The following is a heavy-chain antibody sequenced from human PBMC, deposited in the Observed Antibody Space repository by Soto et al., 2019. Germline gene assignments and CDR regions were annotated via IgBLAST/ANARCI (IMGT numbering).Heavy chain of an antibody. V-gene: IGHV3-23*01. D-gene: IGHD2-8*01. CDR1: GFTFSSYA. CDR3: AKLGFVLMELYYFHQ. Sequence: XESLQISCTASGFTFSSYAMSWVRQAPGKELEWVSTISGNSGKTNYAESVKGRFSISRDNSKNTVHLQLDSLRAEDTAVYFCAKLGFVLMELYYFHQWGHGTLVTVSS. CDR2: ISGNSGKT. J-gene: IGHJ4*01.